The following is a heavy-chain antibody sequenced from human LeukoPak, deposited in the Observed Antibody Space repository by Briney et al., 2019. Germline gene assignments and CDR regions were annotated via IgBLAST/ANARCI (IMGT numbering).Heavy chain of an antibody. CDR1: GFSFSSYA. CDR2: VNGRGAFT. D-gene: IGHD3-9*01. J-gene: IGHJ3*01. V-gene: IGHV3-23*01. Sequence: PGGSLRLSCAASGFSFSSYAMSWVRQTPGKGLDWVSSVNGRGAFTFYADSVKGRFTISRDNFSDMLFLQMNSLRADDTAIYYCAKDIRYVDYAYDLWGQGTMVTVSS. CDR3: AKDIRYVDYAYDL.